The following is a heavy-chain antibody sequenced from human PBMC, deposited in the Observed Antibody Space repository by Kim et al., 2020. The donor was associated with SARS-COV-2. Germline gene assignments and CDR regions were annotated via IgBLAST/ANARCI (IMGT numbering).Heavy chain of an antibody. J-gene: IGHJ3*02. CDR3: ARDPGIVATMGAFDI. V-gene: IGHV3-21*01. D-gene: IGHD5-12*01. Sequence: ASVKGRFTISRDNAKNSLYLQMNSLRAEDTAVYYCARDPGIVATMGAFDIWGQGTMVTVSS.